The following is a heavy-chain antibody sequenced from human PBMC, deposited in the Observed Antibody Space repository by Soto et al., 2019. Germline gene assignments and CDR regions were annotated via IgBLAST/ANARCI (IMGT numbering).Heavy chain of an antibody. CDR3: AIGDLNNFDY. Sequence: SETLSLTCAVYGGSFSGYYWSWIRQPPGKGLEWIGEINHSGSTNYNPSLKSRVTISVDTSKNQFSLKLSSVTAADTAVYYCAIGDLNNFDYWGQGTLVTVSS. CDR1: GGSFSGYY. V-gene: IGHV4-34*01. D-gene: IGHD2-21*02. J-gene: IGHJ4*02. CDR2: INHSGST.